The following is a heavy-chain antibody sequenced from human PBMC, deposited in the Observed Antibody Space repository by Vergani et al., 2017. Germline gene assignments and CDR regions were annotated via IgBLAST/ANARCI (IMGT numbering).Heavy chain of an antibody. D-gene: IGHD3-10*01. Sequence: EVQLLGSGGGLVQPGGSLRLSCAASGFTFSSYAMSWVRQAPGKGLEWVSAISGSGGSTYYADSVKGRFTIARDNSKNTLYLQMNSLGAEDTAVYYCAKVMVRGGHVDYWGQGTLVTVSS. CDR3: AKVMVRGGHVDY. J-gene: IGHJ4*02. CDR1: GFTFSSYA. CDR2: ISGSGGST. V-gene: IGHV3-23*01.